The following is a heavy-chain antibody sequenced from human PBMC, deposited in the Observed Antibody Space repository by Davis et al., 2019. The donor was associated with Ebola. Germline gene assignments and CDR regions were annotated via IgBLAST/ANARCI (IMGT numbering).Heavy chain of an antibody. D-gene: IGHD6-19*01. J-gene: IGHJ4*02. CDR3: ARGQAVAAPWYFDY. CDR1: GYTLTELS. V-gene: IGHV1-24*01. CDR2: FDPEDGET. Sequence: ASVKVSCKVSGYTLTELSMHWVRQAPGKGLEWMGGFDPEDGETIYAQKFQGRVTMTEDTSTDTAYMELRSLRSDDTAVYYCARGQAVAAPWYFDYWGQGTLVTVSS.